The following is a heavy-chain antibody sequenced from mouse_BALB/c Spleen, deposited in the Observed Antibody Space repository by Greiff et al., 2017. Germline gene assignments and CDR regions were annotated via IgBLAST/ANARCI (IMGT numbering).Heavy chain of an antibody. J-gene: IGHJ4*01. V-gene: IGHV3-2*02. CDR1: GYSITSDYA. Sequence: EVQLQESGPGLVKPSQSLSLTCTVTGYSITSDYAWNWIRQFPGNKLEWMGYISYSGSTSYNPSLKSRISITRDTSKNQFFLQLNSVTTEDTATYYCARSSYDGYFYYAMDYWGQGTSVTVSS. CDR2: ISYSGST. CDR3: ARSSYDGYFYYAMDY. D-gene: IGHD2-3*01.